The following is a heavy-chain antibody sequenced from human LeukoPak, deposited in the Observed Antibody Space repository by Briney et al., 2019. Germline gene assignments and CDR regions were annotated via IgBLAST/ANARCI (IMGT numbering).Heavy chain of an antibody. D-gene: IGHD3-22*01. V-gene: IGHV4-38-2*02. CDR3: ARAPYYYEGADY. Sequence: SETLSLTCTVSGYSISSGYYWGWIRQPPWKGLEWIGNIFHSGSTYYNPSLKSRVTISVDTSKNQFSLKLSSVTAADTAVYYCARAPYYYEGADYWGQGTLVTVSS. J-gene: IGHJ4*02. CDR1: GYSISSGYY. CDR2: IFHSGST.